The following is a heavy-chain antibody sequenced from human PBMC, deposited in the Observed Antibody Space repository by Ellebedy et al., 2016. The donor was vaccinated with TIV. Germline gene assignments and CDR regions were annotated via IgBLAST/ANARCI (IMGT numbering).Heavy chain of an antibody. Sequence: MPSETLSLTCTVSYDSISSYYWSWIRQPPGKGLEWIGYIYYSGSTNYNPSLKSRVTIELDTSKNQLSLKMSSVTAADTAVYYCARESSGWYNSVYYYYYGMDVWGQGTTVTVS. CDR2: IYYSGST. D-gene: IGHD6-19*01. J-gene: IGHJ6*02. CDR3: ARESSGWYNSVYYYYYGMDV. CDR1: YDSISSYY. V-gene: IGHV4-59*01.